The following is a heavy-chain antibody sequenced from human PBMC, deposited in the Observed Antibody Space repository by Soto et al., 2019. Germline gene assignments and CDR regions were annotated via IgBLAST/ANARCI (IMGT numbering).Heavy chain of an antibody. V-gene: IGHV5-51*01. CDR2: IDPDDSET. J-gene: IGHJ5*02. CDR3: ARTYFTSSGCDNWLDL. D-gene: IGHD3-22*01. Sequence: GESLKISCQGYGDSVATFWIGWVRQMPGKGLEWMGIIDPDDSETTYSPSFQGLVTMSVDKSIRTAYLQWSSLRASDTATYYCARTYFTSSGCDNWLDLWGQGTLLSFSS. CDR1: GDSVATFW.